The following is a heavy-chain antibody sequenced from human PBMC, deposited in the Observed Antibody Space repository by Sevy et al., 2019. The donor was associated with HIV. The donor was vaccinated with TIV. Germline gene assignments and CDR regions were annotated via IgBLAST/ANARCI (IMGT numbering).Heavy chain of an antibody. CDR1: GYTLTKLS. V-gene: IGHV1-24*01. J-gene: IGHJ6*02. Sequence: ASVKVSCKVSGYTLTKLSMHWVRQAPGQGLEWMGGFDPEDGETIYAPKFQGRVTMTEDTSTDTAYMELSSLRAEDTAVYYCAKVLARGVAVAGSAWGMDVWGQGTTVTVSS. CDR3: AKVLARGVAVAGSAWGMDV. D-gene: IGHD6-19*01. CDR2: FDPEDGET.